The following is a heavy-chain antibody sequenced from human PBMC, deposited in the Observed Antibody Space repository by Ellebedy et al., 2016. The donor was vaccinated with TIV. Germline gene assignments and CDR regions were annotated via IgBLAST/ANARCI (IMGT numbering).Heavy chain of an antibody. V-gene: IGHV3-23*01. CDR2: ISTSGGST. CDR3: ARAYLMAGESGPDAFDV. CDR1: VFTFSSYA. D-gene: IGHD3-10*01. Sequence: GESLKISCAASVFTFSSYAMSWVRQAPGKGLEWVSGISTSGGSTYYADSVKGRFTISRDNSENTLYLQMNSLREEDTAVYYCARAYLMAGESGPDAFDVWGQGTMVTVSS. J-gene: IGHJ3*01.